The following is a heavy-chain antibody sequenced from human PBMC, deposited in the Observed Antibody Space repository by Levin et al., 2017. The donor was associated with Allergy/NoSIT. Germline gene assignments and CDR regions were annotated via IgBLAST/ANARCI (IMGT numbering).Heavy chain of an antibody. Sequence: GGSLRLSCAASGFTFSSYAMHWVRQAPGKGLEWVAVISYDGSNKYYADSVKGRFTISRDNSKNTLYLQMNSLRAEDTAVYYCARVLGYCSSTSCYSEHGPFDYWGQGTLVTVSS. V-gene: IGHV3-30-3*01. CDR2: ISYDGSNK. D-gene: IGHD2-2*01. CDR1: GFTFSSYA. CDR3: ARVLGYCSSTSCYSEHGPFDY. J-gene: IGHJ4*02.